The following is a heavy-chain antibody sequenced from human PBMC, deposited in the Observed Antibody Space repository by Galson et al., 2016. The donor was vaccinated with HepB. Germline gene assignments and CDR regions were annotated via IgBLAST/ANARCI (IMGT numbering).Heavy chain of an antibody. V-gene: IGHV3-48*03. J-gene: IGHJ6*02. CDR3: ASAPGPFYYYYAMDV. Sequence: SLRLSCAASGSTFSSYEMNWVRQAPGKGLEWLSYISSGGGTIYYAGSVKGRFTISRDNAKNSLYLQMSSLRADDTAVYYCASAPGPFYYYYAMDVWGQGTTVTVSS. CDR2: ISSGGGTI. CDR1: GSTFSSYE.